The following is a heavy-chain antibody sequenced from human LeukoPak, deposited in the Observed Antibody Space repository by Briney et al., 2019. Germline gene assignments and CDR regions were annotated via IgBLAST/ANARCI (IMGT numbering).Heavy chain of an antibody. CDR3: AKDADIAVAGTEGY. D-gene: IGHD6-19*01. V-gene: IGHV3-11*01. Sequence: GGSLRLSCAASGFTFSDYYMSWLRQAPGKGLEWVSYISSSGSTIYYADSVKGRFTISRDNAKNSLYLQMNSLRAEDTAVYYCAKDADIAVAGTEGYWGQGTLVTVSS. CDR1: GFTFSDYY. CDR2: ISSSGSTI. J-gene: IGHJ4*02.